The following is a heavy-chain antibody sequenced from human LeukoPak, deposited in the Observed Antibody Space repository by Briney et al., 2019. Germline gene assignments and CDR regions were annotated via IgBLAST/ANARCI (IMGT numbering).Heavy chain of an antibody. CDR3: AREGSSWYGDAYYYYGMDV. CDR2: INPNSGGT. D-gene: IGHD6-13*01. V-gene: IGHV1-2*02. CDR1: GYTFTGYY. J-gene: IGHJ6*02. Sequence: ASVKVSCKASGYTFTGYYMHWGRQAPGQGLEWMGWINPNSGGTNYAQKFQGRVTITRDTSNSTAYMELSRLRSDDTAVYYCAREGSSWYGDAYYYYGMDVWGQGTTVTVSS.